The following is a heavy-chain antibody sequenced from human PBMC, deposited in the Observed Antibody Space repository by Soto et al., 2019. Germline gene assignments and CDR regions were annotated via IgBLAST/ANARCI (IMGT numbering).Heavy chain of an antibody. V-gene: IGHV3-30-3*01. J-gene: IGHJ5*02. CDR1: GFTFSSYA. Sequence: PGGSLRLSCAASGFTFSSYAMHWVRQAPGKGLEWVAVISYDGSNKYYADSVKGRFTISRDNSKNTLYLQMNSLRAEDTAVYYCARDLTIARFLEPWWFDPWGQGTLVTVSS. CDR2: ISYDGSNK. CDR3: ARDLTIARFLEPWWFDP. D-gene: IGHD3-3*01.